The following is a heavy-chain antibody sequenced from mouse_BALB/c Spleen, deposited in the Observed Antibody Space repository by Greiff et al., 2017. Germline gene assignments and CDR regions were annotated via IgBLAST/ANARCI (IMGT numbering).Heavy chain of an antibody. CDR1: GYTFSSYW. D-gene: IGHD2-2*01. V-gene: IGHV1-9*01. CDR3: ARDGYDAWFAY. CDR2: ILPGSGST. J-gene: IGHJ3*01. Sequence: QVQLQQSGAELMKPGASVKISCKATGYTFSSYWIEWVKQRPGHGLEWIGEILPGSGSTNYNEKFEGKATFTADTSSNTAYMQLSSLTSEDSAVYYCARDGYDAWFAYWGQGTLVTVSA.